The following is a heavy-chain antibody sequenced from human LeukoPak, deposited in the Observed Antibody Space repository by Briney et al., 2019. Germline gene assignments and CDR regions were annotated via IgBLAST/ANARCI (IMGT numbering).Heavy chain of an antibody. V-gene: IGHV3-30-3*01. J-gene: IGHJ4*02. CDR2: ISYDGSNK. Sequence: GGSLRLSCAASGFTFSSYAMHWVRQAPGKGLEWVAIISYDGSNKYYADSVKGRFTISRDNSKNTLYLQMNSLRAEDTAVYYCARGPQGLQLLSVIDYWGQGTLVTVSS. CDR3: ARGPQGLQLLSVIDY. D-gene: IGHD5-24*01. CDR1: GFTFSSYA.